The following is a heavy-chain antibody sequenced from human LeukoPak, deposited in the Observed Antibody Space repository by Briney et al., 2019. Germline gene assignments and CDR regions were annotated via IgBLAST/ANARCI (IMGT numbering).Heavy chain of an antibody. J-gene: IGHJ3*02. CDR2: ISYDGSNK. Sequence: PGGSLRLSCAASGFTFSSYGMHWVRQAPGKGLEWVAVISYDGSNKYYADSVKGRFTISRDNSKSTLYLQMNSLRAEDTAVYYCAKTLRIGSGYLFVAFDIWGQGTMVTVSS. V-gene: IGHV3-30*18. CDR3: AKTLRIGSGYLFVAFDI. CDR1: GFTFSSYG. D-gene: IGHD3-22*01.